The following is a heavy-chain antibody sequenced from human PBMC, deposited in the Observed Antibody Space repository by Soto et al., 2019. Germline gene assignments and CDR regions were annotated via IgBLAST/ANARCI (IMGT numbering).Heavy chain of an antibody. CDR3: AKETARRKFDFDY. Sequence: EVKLLESGGNLVQPGGSLRLSCAASGFTFSSYVLTWARQAPGKGLEWVSGIDGSGTTAYADSVKGRFIISRDNSKNTLYLQMNSLRAEDTAVYFCAKETARRKFDFDYWGQGTLVTVSS. V-gene: IGHV3-23*01. CDR2: IDGSGTT. CDR1: GFTFSSYV. J-gene: IGHJ4*02. D-gene: IGHD6-6*01.